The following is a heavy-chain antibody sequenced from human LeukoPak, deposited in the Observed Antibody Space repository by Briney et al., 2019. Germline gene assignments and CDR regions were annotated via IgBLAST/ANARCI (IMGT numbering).Heavy chain of an antibody. CDR1: RGSISGYY. V-gene: IGHV4-4*07. Sequence: SETLSLTCTVSRGSISGYYWSWIRQPAGKELEWIGRIYNTENINDNPSLKSRVTMSLDTSRNQFSLKLTSVTAADSAVYYCASGTTVTNFAYWGQGTLVTVSS. J-gene: IGHJ4*02. D-gene: IGHD4-17*01. CDR2: IYNTENI. CDR3: ASGTTVTNFAY.